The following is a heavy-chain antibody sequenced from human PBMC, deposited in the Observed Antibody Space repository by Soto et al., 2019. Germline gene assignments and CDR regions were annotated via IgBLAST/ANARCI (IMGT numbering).Heavy chain of an antibody. CDR2: INHSGST. V-gene: IGHV4-34*01. Sequence: SETLSLTCAVYGGCLSGYYWSWIRQPPGKGLEWIGEINHSGSTNYNPSLKSRVTISVDTSKNQFSLKLSSVTAADTAVYYCVRATRRYYYGSGSYGYYYYMDVWGKGTTVTVSS. CDR3: VRATRRYYYGSGSYGYYYYMDV. J-gene: IGHJ6*03. CDR1: GGCLSGYY. D-gene: IGHD3-10*01.